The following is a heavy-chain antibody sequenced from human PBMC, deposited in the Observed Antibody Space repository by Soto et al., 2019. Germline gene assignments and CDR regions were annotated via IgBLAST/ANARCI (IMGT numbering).Heavy chain of an antibody. CDR2: TYYRSKWYI. D-gene: IGHD2-21*02. CDR3: TRDHPVYCGGDCYGSY. CDR1: GDSVSSNSAA. Sequence: PSQTLSLTCAISGDSVSSNSAAWNWIRQSPSRGLEYLGRTYYRSKWYIEYASSVKSRMTIKPDKTKNQFSLQLNSMTPEDTAVYYCTRDHPVYCGGDCYGSYWGQGTLVTVSS. V-gene: IGHV6-1*01. J-gene: IGHJ4*02.